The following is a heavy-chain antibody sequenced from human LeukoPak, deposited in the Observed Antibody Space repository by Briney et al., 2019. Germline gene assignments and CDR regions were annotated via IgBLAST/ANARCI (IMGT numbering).Heavy chain of an antibody. J-gene: IGHJ4*02. CDR3: ARLYESSAYHTDHFDY. V-gene: IGHV3-21*01. CDR1: GFTFNTYN. CDR2: ISSSSSYV. D-gene: IGHD3-22*01. Sequence: GGSLRLSCAASGFTFNTYNMNWVREAPGKGLEWGSSISSSSSYVYYADSLKGRFTISRDNAKNSLYLQMNSLRAEDTAVYYCARLYESSAYHTDHFDYWGQGTLVTVSS.